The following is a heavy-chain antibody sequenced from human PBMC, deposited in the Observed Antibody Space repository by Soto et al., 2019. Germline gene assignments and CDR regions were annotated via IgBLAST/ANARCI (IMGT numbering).Heavy chain of an antibody. J-gene: IGHJ5*02. CDR2: ISYSGST. CDR3: ARGERREYCISTSCYNLWFDP. CDR1: GGSISSGGYY. V-gene: IGHV4-30-4*01. Sequence: TLSLTCTVSGGSISSGGYYWSWIRQHPGTGLEWIGHISYSGSTYYNTSLKSRVTISVDRSKNQFSLKLSSVTAADTAVYYCARGERREYCISTSCYNLWFDPWGQGTLVTVSS. D-gene: IGHD2-2*02.